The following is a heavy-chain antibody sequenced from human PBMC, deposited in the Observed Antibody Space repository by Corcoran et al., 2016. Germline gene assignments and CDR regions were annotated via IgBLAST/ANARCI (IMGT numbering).Heavy chain of an antibody. D-gene: IGHD3-22*01. Sequence: QVQLVQSGAEVKKPGASVKVSCKASGYTFTSYDINWVRQATGQGLEWMGWMNPNSGNTGYEQKFQGRVTMTRNTSISTAYMELSSLRSEDTAVYYCASGGTRLFRHPYNWFDPWGQGTLVTVSS. CDR3: ASGGTRLFRHPYNWFDP. J-gene: IGHJ5*02. V-gene: IGHV1-8*01. CDR2: MNPNSGNT. CDR1: GYTFTSYD.